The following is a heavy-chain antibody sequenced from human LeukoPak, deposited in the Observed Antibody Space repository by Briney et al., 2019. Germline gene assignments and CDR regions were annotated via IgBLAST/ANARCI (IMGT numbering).Heavy chain of an antibody. CDR1: GITFSSYW. CDR2: INTQGTYT. Sequence: GGSLRLSCAVSGITFSSYWMHWVRQDPGRGLLWVSRINTQGTYTNYADSVKGRFTISRDNAKNTLYLQMNSLRAEDTAVYYCARGYSDFWSGYIDYWGQGTLVTVSS. J-gene: IGHJ4*02. CDR3: ARGYSDFWSGYIDY. D-gene: IGHD3-3*01. V-gene: IGHV3-74*01.